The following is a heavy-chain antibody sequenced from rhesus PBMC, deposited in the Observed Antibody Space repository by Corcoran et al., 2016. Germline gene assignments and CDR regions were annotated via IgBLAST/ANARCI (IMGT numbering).Heavy chain of an antibody. CDR3: ARAAGLDAFDF. CDR1: GGPISSSY. CDR2: MYGSCSST. Sequence: QLQLQESGPGQVKPSETLSVTRAVSGGPISSSYWSWIRQAPGKGLEWIGYMYGSCSSTNYNPSLKSRVTLTVDTSKNKLSLKLGSVTTADTAVYYCARAAGLDAFDFWGQGLRVTVSS. D-gene: IGHD6-31*01. J-gene: IGHJ3*01. V-gene: IGHV4-169*01.